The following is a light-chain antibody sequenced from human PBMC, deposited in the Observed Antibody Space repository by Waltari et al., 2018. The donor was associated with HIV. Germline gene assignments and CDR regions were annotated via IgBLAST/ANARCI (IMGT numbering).Light chain of an antibody. CDR3: QSYDSRLSGSV. V-gene: IGLV1-40*01. Sequence: QSALTQPPSVSGAPGQRVTISGTGTRANIGTGSDVHWYQQLPGTAPKLLIYANTNRPSGVPDRFSGSKSGTSASLAITGLQAEDEADYYCQSYDSRLSGSVFGGGTKLTVL. J-gene: IGLJ3*02. CDR1: RANIGTGSD. CDR2: ANT.